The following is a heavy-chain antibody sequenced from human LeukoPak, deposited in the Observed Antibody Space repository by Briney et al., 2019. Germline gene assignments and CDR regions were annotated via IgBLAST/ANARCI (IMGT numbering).Heavy chain of an antibody. CDR3: ARGGDSGYDPRAFDY. CDR1: GFTFSNAW. CDR2: INHSGST. V-gene: IGHV4-34*01. Sequence: NPGGSLRLSCAASGFTFSNAWMSWIRQPPGKGLEWIGEINHSGSTNYNPSLKSRVTISVDTSKNQFSLKLSSVTAADTAVYYCARGGDSGYDPRAFDYWGQGTLVTVSS. J-gene: IGHJ4*02. D-gene: IGHD5-12*01.